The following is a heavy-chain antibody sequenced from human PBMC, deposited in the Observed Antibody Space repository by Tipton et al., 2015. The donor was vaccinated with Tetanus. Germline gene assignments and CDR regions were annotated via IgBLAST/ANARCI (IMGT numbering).Heavy chain of an antibody. V-gene: IGHV4-31*03. CDR1: GASISSSGYY. J-gene: IGHJ4*02. CDR3: VRGRGLGAYSFGFEY. D-gene: IGHD5-18*01. Sequence: TLSLTCTVSGASISSSGYYWSWIRQHPGKGLEWIGYMYYSGSTFYNPSLRSRLTISISRSKNQFSLKLTSVTAADTAVYYCVRGRGLGAYSFGFEYWGQGAQVIVSS. CDR2: MYYSGST.